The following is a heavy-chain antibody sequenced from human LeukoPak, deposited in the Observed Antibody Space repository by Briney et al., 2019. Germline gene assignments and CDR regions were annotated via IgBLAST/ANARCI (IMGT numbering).Heavy chain of an antibody. CDR2: IIPIFGTA. D-gene: IGHD2-2*01. Sequence: ASVKVSCKAPGGTFSSYAISWVRQAPGQGLEWMGRIIPIFGTANYAQKFQGRVTITADKSTSTAYMELSSLRSEDTAVYYCAGTPIVVVPAALPYWGQGTLVTVSS. CDR3: AGTPIVVVPAALPY. J-gene: IGHJ4*02. CDR1: GGTFSSYA. V-gene: IGHV1-69*06.